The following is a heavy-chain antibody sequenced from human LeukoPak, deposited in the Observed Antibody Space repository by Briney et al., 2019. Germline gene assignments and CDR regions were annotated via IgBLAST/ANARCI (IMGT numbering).Heavy chain of an antibody. Sequence: GRSLRLSCAASGFTFSSYGMHWVRQAPGKGLEWVAVIWYDGSNKYYADSVKGRFTISRDNSKNTLYLQMNSLRAEDTAVYYCAKETDRIYFDYWGQGTLVTVSS. CDR2: IWYDGSNK. CDR3: AKETDRIYFDY. CDR1: GFTFSSYG. D-gene: IGHD3-3*02. J-gene: IGHJ4*02. V-gene: IGHV3-33*06.